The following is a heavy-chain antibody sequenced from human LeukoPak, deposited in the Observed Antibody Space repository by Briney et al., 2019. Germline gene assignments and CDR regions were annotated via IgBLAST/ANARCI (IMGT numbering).Heavy chain of an antibody. J-gene: IGHJ4*02. CDR3: ARGSAGEYQLLWDDY. V-gene: IGHV4-39*07. CDR2: IYYSGST. CDR1: GGSISSSSYY. D-gene: IGHD2-2*01. Sequence: SETLSLTCTVSGGSISSSSYYWGWIRQPPGKGLEWIGSIYYSGSTYYNPSLKSRVTISVDTSKNQFSLKLSSVTAADTAVYYCARGSAGEYQLLWDDYWGQGTLVTVSS.